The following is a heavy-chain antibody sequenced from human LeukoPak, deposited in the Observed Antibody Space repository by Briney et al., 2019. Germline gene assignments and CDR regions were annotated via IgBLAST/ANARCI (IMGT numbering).Heavy chain of an antibody. J-gene: IGHJ2*01. V-gene: IGHV5-10-1*01. CDR2: IDPSDSYT. Sequence: GESLRIYCKGSGYSFTSYWISWVRQMPGQGLEWMGRIDPSDSYTNYSPSFQGLVTISADKSISTAYLQWSSLKASNTAMYCCATSRGYGFDLWGRGTLVTVSS. D-gene: IGHD5-12*01. CDR3: ATSRGYGFDL. CDR1: GYSFTSYW.